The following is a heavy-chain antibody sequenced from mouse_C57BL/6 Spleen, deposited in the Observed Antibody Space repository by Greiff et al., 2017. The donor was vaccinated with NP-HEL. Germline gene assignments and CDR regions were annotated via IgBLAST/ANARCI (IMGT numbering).Heavy chain of an antibody. Sequence: QVQLQQSGAELVRPGASVTLSCKASGYTFTDYEMHWVKQTPVHGLEWIGAIDPETVGTAYNQKFKGKAILTADKSSSTAYMELRSLTSEDSAVYYCTIGYYPFDYWGQGTTLTVSS. V-gene: IGHV1-15*01. D-gene: IGHD2-3*01. J-gene: IGHJ2*01. CDR3: TIGYYPFDY. CDR1: GYTFTDYE. CDR2: IDPETVGT.